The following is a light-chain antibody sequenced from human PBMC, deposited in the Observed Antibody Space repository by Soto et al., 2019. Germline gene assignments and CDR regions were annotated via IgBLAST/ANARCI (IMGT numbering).Light chain of an antibody. J-gene: IGKJ3*01. CDR1: QSVLHSSNNKNY. CDR3: QQFYSSPFT. Sequence: DIVMTQSPDSLAVSLGERATINCKSSQSVLHSSNNKNYLAWYQQKPGQPPKLLIHWASTRESGVPDRFSGSGSETDFTLTISSLQAEDVAVYYCQQFYSSPFTFGPGTKVDIK. V-gene: IGKV4-1*01. CDR2: WAS.